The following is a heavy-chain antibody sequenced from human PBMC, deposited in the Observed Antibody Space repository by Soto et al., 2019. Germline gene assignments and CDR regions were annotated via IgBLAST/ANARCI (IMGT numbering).Heavy chain of an antibody. V-gene: IGHV1-69*01. Sequence: QVQLVQSGAEVKKPGSSVKVSCKASGDTDTNYVISWVRQAPGQGLEWMGGIFPKFGTTYSAQKSQDRLTITADESTSTVYMQLSSLRLDDTAVYYCEAEMTFGKLSVVWGQGTTVTVSS. CDR2: IFPKFGTT. J-gene: IGHJ6*02. CDR1: GDTDTNYV. D-gene: IGHD3-16*02. CDR3: EAEMTFGKLSVV.